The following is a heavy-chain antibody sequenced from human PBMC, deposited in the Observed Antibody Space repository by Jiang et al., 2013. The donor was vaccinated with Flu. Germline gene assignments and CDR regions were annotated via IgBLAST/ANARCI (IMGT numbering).Heavy chain of an antibody. V-gene: IGHV4-34*01. CDR2: INHSGST. CDR3: ASLGTSIAARYYYYYYMDV. D-gene: IGHD6-6*01. J-gene: IGHJ6*03. Sequence: ELLKPSETLSLTCAVYGGSFSGYYWSWIRQPPGKGLEWIGEINHSGSTNYNPSLKSRVTISVDTSKNQFSLKLSSVTAADTAVYYCASLGTSIAARYYYYYYMDVWGKGTTVTVSS. CDR1: GGSFSGYY.